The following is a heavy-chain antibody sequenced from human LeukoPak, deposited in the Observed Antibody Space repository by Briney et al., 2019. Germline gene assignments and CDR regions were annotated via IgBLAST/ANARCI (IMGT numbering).Heavy chain of an antibody. CDR3: ARDDCVGGSCPQDRPYYYYYYGMDV. CDR2: IYTSGST. J-gene: IGHJ6*02. D-gene: IGHD2-15*01. V-gene: IGHV4-4*07. CDR1: GGSISSYY. Sequence: SETLSLTCTVSGGSISSYYWSWIRQPAGKGLEWIGRIYTSGSTNYNPSLKSRVTMSVGTSKNQFSLKLSSVTAADTAVYYCARDDCVGGSCPQDRPYYYYYYGMDVWGQGTTVTVSS.